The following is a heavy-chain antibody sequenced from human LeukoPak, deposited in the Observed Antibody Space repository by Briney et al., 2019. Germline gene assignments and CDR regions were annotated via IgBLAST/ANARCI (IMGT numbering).Heavy chain of an antibody. CDR2: INTDGSST. V-gene: IGHV3-74*03. J-gene: IGHJ6*03. CDR1: GFTFSSYW. CDR3: AFGSGREGYMDV. D-gene: IGHD3-10*01. Sequence: PGGSLRLSCAASGFTFSSYWMHWVRQAPGKGLVWVSRINTDGSSTTYADSVKGRFTISRVNAKSTLYLQMNSLRAEDTAVYYCAFGSGREGYMDVWGKGTTVTVSS.